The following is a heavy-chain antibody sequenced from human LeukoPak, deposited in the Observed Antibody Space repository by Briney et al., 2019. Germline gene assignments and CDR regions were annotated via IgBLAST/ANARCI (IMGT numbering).Heavy chain of an antibody. J-gene: IGHJ4*02. CDR1: GFTFSSYS. Sequence: GGSLRLSCAASGFTFSSYSMNWVRQAPGKGLLWVSRMNSDGRSTTYADSVKGRFTISRDNAKNTLYLQMNSLRADDTAVYYCAREAFQFGEYYFDYWGQGTLVTVSS. V-gene: IGHV3-74*01. CDR3: AREAFQFGEYYFDY. D-gene: IGHD3-10*01. CDR2: MNSDGRST.